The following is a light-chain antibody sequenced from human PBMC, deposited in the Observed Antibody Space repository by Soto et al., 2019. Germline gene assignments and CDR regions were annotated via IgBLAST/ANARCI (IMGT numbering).Light chain of an antibody. CDR3: QQYGTSPPLT. J-gene: IGKJ4*01. CDR1: QSVSSSY. V-gene: IGKV3-20*01. CDR2: GAS. Sequence: EIVLMQSPGTLSLSPGERATLSCRASQSVSSSYLAWYQQKPGQAPRLLIDGASSRATGTPDRFSGSGSVTDFTLTISRLEPEDFAVYYCQQYGTSPPLTFGGGTKVEIK.